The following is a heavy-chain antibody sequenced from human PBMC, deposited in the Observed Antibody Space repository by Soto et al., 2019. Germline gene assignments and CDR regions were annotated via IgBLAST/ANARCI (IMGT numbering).Heavy chain of an antibody. CDR2: IIPIFGTA. J-gene: IGHJ6*02. Sequence: SVKGSCKASGGTFSSYAISWVRQAPGQGLEWMGGIIPIFGTANYAQKFQGRVTITADESTSTAYMELSSLRSEDTAVYYCARDQPHYYGSSYGMDVWGQGTTVTVSS. CDR1: GGTFSSYA. V-gene: IGHV1-69*13. CDR3: ARDQPHYYGSSYGMDV. D-gene: IGHD3-10*01.